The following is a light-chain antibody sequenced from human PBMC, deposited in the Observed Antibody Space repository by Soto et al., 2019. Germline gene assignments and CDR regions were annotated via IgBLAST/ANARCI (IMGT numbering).Light chain of an antibody. V-gene: IGKV3-20*01. CDR2: GAS. Sequence: EIVLTQSPGTLSLSPGERATLSCRASQSVSNSYLAWYQQKPGQAPRLLIYGASSRATGIPDRFSGSGSGTGFTLTISRLEPEDFAVYYCQQYGSSLITFGQGTRLEIK. CDR1: QSVSNSY. CDR3: QQYGSSLIT. J-gene: IGKJ5*01.